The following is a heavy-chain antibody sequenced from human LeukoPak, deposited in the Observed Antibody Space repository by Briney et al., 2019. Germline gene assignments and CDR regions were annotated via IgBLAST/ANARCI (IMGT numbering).Heavy chain of an antibody. CDR3: ARRRGVGSLDY. V-gene: IGHV3-7*03. CDR2: IKQDGSEK. D-gene: IGHD3-10*01. CDR1: GFSFSSYW. Sequence: GGSLRLSCAASGFSFSSYWMSWVRQAPGKGLEWVANIKQDGSEKYYVDSVKGRFTISRDNAKNSLYLQMDSLRAEDTAMYYCARRRGVGSLDYWGQGTLVTASS. J-gene: IGHJ4*02.